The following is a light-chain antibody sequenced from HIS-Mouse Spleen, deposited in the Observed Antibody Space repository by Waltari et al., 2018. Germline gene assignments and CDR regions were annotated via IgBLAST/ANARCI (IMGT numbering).Light chain of an antibody. Sequence: QSALTQPASVSGSPGQSITISCTGTSSDVGSYNLVSWYQQHPGKAPKLMIYEGSKRPSWVSNRFSGSKSGNTSALTFSGLQAEDEADYYCCSYAGSSTWVFGGGTKLTVL. V-gene: IGLV2-23*01. J-gene: IGLJ3*02. CDR3: CSYAGSSTWV. CDR1: SSDVGSYNL. CDR2: EGS.